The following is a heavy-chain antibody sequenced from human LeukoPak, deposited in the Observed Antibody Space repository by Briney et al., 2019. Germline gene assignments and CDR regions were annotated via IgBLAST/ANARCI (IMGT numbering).Heavy chain of an antibody. V-gene: IGHV1-69*13. CDR3: ARDRIVGATGLYAFDI. J-gene: IGHJ3*02. CDR2: IIPIFGTA. Sequence: SVKVSCKASGGTFSSYAISWVRQAPGQGLEWMGGIIPIFGTANYAQKFQGRVTITADESTSTAYMELSSLRSEDTAVYYCARDRIVGATGLYAFDIWGQGTMVTVSS. D-gene: IGHD1-26*01. CDR1: GGTFSSYA.